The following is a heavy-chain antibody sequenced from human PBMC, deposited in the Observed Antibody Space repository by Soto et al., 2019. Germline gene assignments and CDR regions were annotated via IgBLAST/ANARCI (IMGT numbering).Heavy chain of an antibody. CDR2: INPISGGT. Sequence: ASVKVSCKASGYTFTDYYIHWVRQAPGQGLEWMAWINPISGGTNYAQKFQGRVTMTRDTSTTTVYMELSSLRSEDTAVYYCARDLVGASTYYYYGMDVWGQGTTVTVSS. J-gene: IGHJ6*02. V-gene: IGHV1-2*02. CDR1: GYTFTDYY. D-gene: IGHD1-26*01. CDR3: ARDLVGASTYYYYGMDV.